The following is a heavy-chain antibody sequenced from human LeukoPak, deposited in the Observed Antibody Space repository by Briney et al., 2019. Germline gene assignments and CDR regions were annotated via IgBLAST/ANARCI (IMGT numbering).Heavy chain of an antibody. Sequence: SETLSLTCTVSGGSISSSSYYWGWIRQPPGKGLEWIGSIYYSGSTYYNPSLKSRVTISVDTSKNQFSLKLSSVTAADTAVYYCASRDCSGGSCYRGDYFDYWGQGTLVTVSS. CDR2: IYYSGST. J-gene: IGHJ4*02. CDR3: ASRDCSGGSCYRGDYFDY. D-gene: IGHD2-15*01. V-gene: IGHV4-39*01. CDR1: GGSISSSSYY.